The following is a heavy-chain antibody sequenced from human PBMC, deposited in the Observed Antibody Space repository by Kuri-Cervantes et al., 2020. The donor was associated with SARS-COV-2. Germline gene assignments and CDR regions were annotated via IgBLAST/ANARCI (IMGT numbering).Heavy chain of an antibody. Sequence: SETLSLTCTVSGGSISSYYWSWIRQPPGKGLEWVGYIYYSGSTNYNPSLKSRVTISVDTSKNQFSLKLSSVTAADTAVYYCAREGSGWYREDXNYYGMDVWGQGTTVTVSS. D-gene: IGHD6-19*01. CDR3: AREGSGWYREDXNYYGMDV. CDR2: IYYSGST. CDR1: GGSISSYY. J-gene: IGHJ6*02. V-gene: IGHV4-59*01.